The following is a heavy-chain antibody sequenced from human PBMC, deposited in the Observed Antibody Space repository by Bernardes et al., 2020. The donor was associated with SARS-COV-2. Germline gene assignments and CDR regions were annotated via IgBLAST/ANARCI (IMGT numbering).Heavy chain of an antibody. D-gene: IGHD3-9*01. CDR1: GFTFSSYA. V-gene: IGHV3-23*01. CDR2: IIGNGIHT. Sequence: GGSLRLSCEASGFTFSSYAMNWVRQAPGKGLEWVSSIIGNGIHTYYVHSVEGRFITSRDYSKNTMYLQVNSLRVEDTALYFCVRGRKDLTYWGQGTLLTVST. J-gene: IGHJ4*02. CDR3: VRGRKDLTY.